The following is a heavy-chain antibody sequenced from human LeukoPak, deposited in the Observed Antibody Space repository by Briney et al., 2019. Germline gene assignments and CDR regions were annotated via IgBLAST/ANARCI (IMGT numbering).Heavy chain of an antibody. CDR3: ARCDSLTALDS. J-gene: IGHJ4*02. CDR2: VYHSGST. V-gene: IGHV4-4*02. Sequence: SETLSLTCAVSGGSISSSNWWSWVRQPPGKGLEWIGEVYHSGSTNYNPSLKSRVTISLDAPKSQFSLKLTSVTAADTAVYYCARCDSLTALDSWGQGTLVTVSS. D-gene: IGHD3-16*01. CDR1: GGSISSSNW.